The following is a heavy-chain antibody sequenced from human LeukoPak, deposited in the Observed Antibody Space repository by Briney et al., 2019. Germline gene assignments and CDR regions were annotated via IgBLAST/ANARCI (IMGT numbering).Heavy chain of an antibody. CDR3: ARLNYYDSSGYRQGFDY. J-gene: IGHJ4*02. Sequence: PSETLSLTCTVSGRSISSSSDYWVWIRQPPGKGMEGIGSIYYRGSTYYNPSLKSRVTISVDTSKNQVSLKLSSVTAADTAVYYCARLNYYDSSGYRQGFDYWGQGTLVTVSS. CDR1: GRSISSSSDY. D-gene: IGHD3-22*01. V-gene: IGHV4-39*01. CDR2: IYYRGST.